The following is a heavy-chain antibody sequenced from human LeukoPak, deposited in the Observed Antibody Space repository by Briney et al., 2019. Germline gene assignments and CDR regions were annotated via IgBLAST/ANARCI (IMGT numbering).Heavy chain of an antibody. Sequence: TSQTLSLTCAISGDSVSSNSAAWNWIRQSPSRGLEWLGRTYYRSKWYDDYAVSVKSRITINPDTSKNQFSLQLNSVTPEDTAVYYCARRIGNSDAFDIWGQGTMVTVSS. CDR2: TYYRSKWYD. CDR1: GDSVSSNSAA. V-gene: IGHV6-1*01. D-gene: IGHD4-23*01. CDR3: ARRIGNSDAFDI. J-gene: IGHJ3*02.